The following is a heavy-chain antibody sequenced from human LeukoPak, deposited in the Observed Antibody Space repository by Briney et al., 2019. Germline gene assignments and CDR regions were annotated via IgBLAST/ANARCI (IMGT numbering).Heavy chain of an antibody. D-gene: IGHD6-6*01. J-gene: IGHJ4*02. V-gene: IGHV3-30*18. CDR2: ISYDGSNN. CDR3: AQEGGSSSFDY. CDR1: GFTFSNYG. Sequence: GGSLRLSCAASGFTFSNYGMHWVRQAPGKGLGWVALISYDGSNNYYADSVKGRFTISRDNFKNTVYLQMNSLRVEDTAVYYCAQEGGSSSFDYWGQGTLVTVSS.